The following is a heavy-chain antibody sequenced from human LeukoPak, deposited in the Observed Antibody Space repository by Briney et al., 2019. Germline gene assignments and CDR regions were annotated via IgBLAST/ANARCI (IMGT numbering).Heavy chain of an antibody. CDR1: GFTFSNYW. V-gene: IGHV3-74*01. D-gene: IGHD1-26*01. Sequence: PGGSLRLSCAASGFTFSNYWMHWVRQAPGKGLVWVSRTNTDGSSTSYADSVKGRFTISRDSAKNTLYLQMNSLGAEDTAVYYCARGLDSGSPVDYWGQGTLVTVSS. CDR2: TNTDGSST. CDR3: ARGLDSGSPVDY. J-gene: IGHJ4*02.